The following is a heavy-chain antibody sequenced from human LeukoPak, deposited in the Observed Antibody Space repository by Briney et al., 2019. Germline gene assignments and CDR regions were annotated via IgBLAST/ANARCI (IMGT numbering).Heavy chain of an antibody. Sequence: PSGTLSLTCTVSGGSISSYDWSWIRQPPGQGLEWSGGTYYSRTTNYNLSLTSRVTISVDTSKHKFSLKLSSVTAADTAVYSCARYSMALDYYYYYYMDVWGKGTTVTVSS. D-gene: IGHD4/OR15-4a*01. CDR3: ARYSMALDYYYYYYMDV. J-gene: IGHJ6*03. CDR2: TYYSRTT. CDR1: GGSISSYD. V-gene: IGHV4-59*01.